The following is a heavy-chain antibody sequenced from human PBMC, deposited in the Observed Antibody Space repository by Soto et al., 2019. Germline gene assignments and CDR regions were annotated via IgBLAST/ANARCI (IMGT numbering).Heavy chain of an antibody. D-gene: IGHD4-17*01. Sequence: QVQLVQSGAEVKKPGASVKVSCKPSGYSYTTFGISWVRQAPGQGLEWMGWMNSNSGKTDYVQKFQGRVTMTTDTFTRTAYMDLRSLTSDDTAVYFCVRDRLTVTGTKCFDYWGQGTLVTVSS. J-gene: IGHJ4*02. CDR1: GYSYTTFG. V-gene: IGHV1-18*01. CDR2: MNSNSGKT. CDR3: VRDRLTVTGTKCFDY.